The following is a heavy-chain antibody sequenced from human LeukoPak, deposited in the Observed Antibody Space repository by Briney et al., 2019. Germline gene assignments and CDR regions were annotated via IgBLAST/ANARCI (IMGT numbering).Heavy chain of an antibody. CDR3: ARDREGSRDAFDI. CDR2: IKQDGSAR. J-gene: IGHJ3*02. V-gene: IGHV3-7*01. Sequence: PGGSLRLSCAASGFTFSRYWMSWVRQAPGKGLEVVANIKQDGSARFYGDSVKGRFTVSRDNAKNSLYIQMNSLRAEDTAVYYCARDREGSRDAFDIWGQGTMVTVSS. CDR1: GFTFSRYW. D-gene: IGHD1-26*01.